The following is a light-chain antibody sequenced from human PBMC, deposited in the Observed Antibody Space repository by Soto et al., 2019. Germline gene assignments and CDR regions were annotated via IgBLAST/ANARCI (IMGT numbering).Light chain of an antibody. V-gene: IGKV3-20*01. CDR2: GAS. CDR3: QQYGNSPRT. J-gene: IGKJ1*01. CDR1: QSVSSNF. Sequence: DIVLTQSPGTLSLSPGERATLSCRASQSVSSNFLAWYQQKPGQAPSLLISGASSRATGIPDRFSGSGSGTDFTLTISRLETEYFAVYSCQQYGNSPRTFGQGTKVEIK.